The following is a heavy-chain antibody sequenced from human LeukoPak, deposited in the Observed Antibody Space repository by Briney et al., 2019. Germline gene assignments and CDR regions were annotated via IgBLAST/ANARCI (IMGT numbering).Heavy chain of an antibody. CDR2: ISSSGTTI. Sequence: GGSLRLSCAASGFTFSDHYMSWIRQAPGKGLEWLSYISSSGTTICYTDSVKGRFTISRDNAKNSLYLQMNSLRAEDTAVYYCARGIRQYAKSYFDYWGQGTLVTVSS. V-gene: IGHV3-11*01. CDR1: GFTFSDHY. D-gene: IGHD4-11*01. J-gene: IGHJ4*02. CDR3: ARGIRQYAKSYFDY.